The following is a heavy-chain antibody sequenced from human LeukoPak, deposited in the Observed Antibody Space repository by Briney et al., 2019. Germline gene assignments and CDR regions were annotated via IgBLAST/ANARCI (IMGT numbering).Heavy chain of an antibody. J-gene: IGHJ4*02. Sequence: GGSLRLSCAASGFTFDDYAMNWVRQAPGKGLEWVSYISSSSTIYYADSVKGRFTISRDNAKNSLYLQMNSLRAEDTAVYYCARGTGYDSGWPDYWGQGTLVTVSS. V-gene: IGHV3-69-1*02. CDR1: GFTFDDYA. CDR2: ISSSSTI. CDR3: ARGTGYDSGWPDY. D-gene: IGHD6-19*01.